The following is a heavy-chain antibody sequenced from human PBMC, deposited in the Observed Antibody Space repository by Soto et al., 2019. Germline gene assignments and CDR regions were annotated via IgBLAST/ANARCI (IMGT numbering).Heavy chain of an antibody. V-gene: IGHV3-23*01. CDR3: AKDPNGDYVGAFDS. Sequence: GGSLRLSCAASGFTFSSYAMNWVHQAPGKGLEWVSSIGADTSYTYYADSVKGRFTISRDKSKNTVFLQMNSLRADDTAVYHCAKDPNGDYVGAFDSWGQGTLVPLS. J-gene: IGHJ4*02. D-gene: IGHD4-17*01. CDR1: GFTFSSYA. CDR2: IGADTSYT.